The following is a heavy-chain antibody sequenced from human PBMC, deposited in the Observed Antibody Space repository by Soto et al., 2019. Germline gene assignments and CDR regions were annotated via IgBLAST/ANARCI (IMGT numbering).Heavy chain of an antibody. Sequence: DVQLLESGGGLVHPGESLRLYCAASGFTFSNYAMAWVRQAPGKGLEWVSSISGDGGNTYHADSVRGRFTISRDNSENTLYLRMRSLRAEDTAVYYCAKDLVAARTYWGQGALVTVSS. CDR2: ISGDGGNT. D-gene: IGHD6-19*01. V-gene: IGHV3-23*01. J-gene: IGHJ4*02. CDR1: GFTFSNYA. CDR3: AKDLVAARTY.